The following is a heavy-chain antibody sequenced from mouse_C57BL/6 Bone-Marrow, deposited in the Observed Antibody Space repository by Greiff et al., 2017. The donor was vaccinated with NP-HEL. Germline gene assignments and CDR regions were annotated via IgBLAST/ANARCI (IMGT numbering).Heavy chain of an antibody. CDR2: ISDGGSYT. V-gene: IGHV5-4*01. Sequence: EVQLVESGGGLVKPGGSLKLSCAASGFTFSSYAMSWVRQTPEKRLEWVATISDGGSYTYYPDNVKGRFTISRDNAKNNLYLQMSHLKSEDTAMYYCARGGGYYGSPFAYWGQGTLVTVSA. CDR3: ARGGGYYGSPFAY. D-gene: IGHD1-1*01. J-gene: IGHJ3*01. CDR1: GFTFSSYA.